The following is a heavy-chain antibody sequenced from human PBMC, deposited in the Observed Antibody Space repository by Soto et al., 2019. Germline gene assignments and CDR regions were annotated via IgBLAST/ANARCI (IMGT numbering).Heavy chain of an antibody. Sequence: GGSLRLSCAASGFTFSSYGMHWVRQAPGKGLEWVAVIWYDGSNKYYADSVKGRFTISRDNSKNTLYLQMNSLRAEDTAVYYCARDLYSGSYYSDYYYYGMDVWGQGTTVTVSS. CDR1: GFTFSSYG. CDR2: IWYDGSNK. D-gene: IGHD1-26*01. V-gene: IGHV3-33*01. CDR3: ARDLYSGSYYSDYYYYGMDV. J-gene: IGHJ6*02.